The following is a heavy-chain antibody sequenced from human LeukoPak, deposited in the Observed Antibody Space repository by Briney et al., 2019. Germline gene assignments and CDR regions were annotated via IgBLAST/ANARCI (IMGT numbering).Heavy chain of an antibody. CDR2: FDPEDGET. CDR3: ATSTRGGEGSGLK. D-gene: IGHD6-19*01. J-gene: IGHJ4*02. Sequence: ASVKVSCKVSGYTLTELSMHWGRQAPGKGLEWMGGFDPEDGETIYAQKFQGRVTMTEDTSTDTAYMELSSLRSEDTAVYYCATSTRGGEGSGLKWGQGTLVTVSS. CDR1: GYTLTELS. V-gene: IGHV1-24*01.